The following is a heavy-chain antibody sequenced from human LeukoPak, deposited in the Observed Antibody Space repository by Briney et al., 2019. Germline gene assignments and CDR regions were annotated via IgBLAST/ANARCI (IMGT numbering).Heavy chain of an antibody. Sequence: GASVKVSCKASGYTFTGYYMHWVRQAPGQGLEWMGWINPNSGGTNYAQKFQGRVTMTRDTSISTAYMELSRLRSDDTAVYYCARDRGTDYDIWSGYFDYWGQGTLVTVSS. V-gene: IGHV1-2*02. J-gene: IGHJ4*02. CDR2: INPNSGGT. D-gene: IGHD3-3*01. CDR3: ARDRGTDYDIWSGYFDY. CDR1: GYTFTGYY.